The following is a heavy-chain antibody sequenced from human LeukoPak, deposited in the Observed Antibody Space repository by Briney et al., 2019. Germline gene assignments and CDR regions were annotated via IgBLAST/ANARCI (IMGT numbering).Heavy chain of an antibody. J-gene: IGHJ4*02. CDR2: ISYDGDNK. D-gene: IGHD3-10*01. CDR3: ARGLDNYGSGSSD. CDR1: GFTFSSYA. V-gene: IGHV3-33*08. Sequence: GGSLRLSCAASGFTFSSYAMQWVRQAPGKGLEWVAVISYDGDNKYYVDSVKGRFTISRDNAKNSLYLQMNSLRAEDTAVYYCARGLDNYGSGSSDWGQGTLVTVSS.